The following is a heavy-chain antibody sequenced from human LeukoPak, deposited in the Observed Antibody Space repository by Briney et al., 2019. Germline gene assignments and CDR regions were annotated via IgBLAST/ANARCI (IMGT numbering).Heavy chain of an antibody. CDR2: IYYSGST. V-gene: IGHV4-59*01. CDR1: GGSISSYY. J-gene: IGHJ3*02. Sequence: SETLSLTCTVSGGSISSYYWSWIRQPPGKGLEWIGYIYYSGSTNYNPSLKSRVTISVDTSKNQFSLKLSSVTAADTAVYYCAARIVGATTAFDIWGQGTMVTVSS. CDR3: AARIVGATTAFDI. D-gene: IGHD1-26*01.